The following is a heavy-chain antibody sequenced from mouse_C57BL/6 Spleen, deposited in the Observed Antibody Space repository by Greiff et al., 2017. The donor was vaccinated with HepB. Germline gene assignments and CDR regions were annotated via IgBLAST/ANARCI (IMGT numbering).Heavy chain of an antibody. CDR2: IYPGDGDT. CDR3: AREGGRGYFDV. J-gene: IGHJ1*03. Sequence: QVQLKESGPELVKPGASVKISCKASGYAFSSSWMNWVKQRPGKGLEWIGRIYPGDGDTNYNGKLKGKATLTADKSSSTAYMQLSSLTSEDSAVYYCAREGGRGYFDVWGTGTTVTVSS. V-gene: IGHV1-82*01. CDR1: GYAFSSSW.